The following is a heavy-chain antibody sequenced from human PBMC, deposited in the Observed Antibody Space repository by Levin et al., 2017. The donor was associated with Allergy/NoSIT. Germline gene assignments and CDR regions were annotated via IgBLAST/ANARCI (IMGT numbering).Heavy chain of an antibody. CDR1: GFTFSSYA. CDR3: ARVHRYCSSTSCYQGYYYGMDV. J-gene: IGHJ6*02. V-gene: IGHV3-30-3*01. CDR2: ISYDGSNK. D-gene: IGHD2-2*01. Sequence: GGSLRLSCAASGFTFSSYAMHWVRQAPGKGLEWVAVISYDGSNKYYADSVKGRFTISRDNSKNTLYLQMNSLRAEDTAVYYCARVHRYCSSTSCYQGYYYGMDVWGQGTTVTVSS.